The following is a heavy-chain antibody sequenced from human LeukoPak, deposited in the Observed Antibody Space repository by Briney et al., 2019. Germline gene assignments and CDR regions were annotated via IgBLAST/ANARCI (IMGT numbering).Heavy chain of an antibody. CDR2: ISGSGGST. CDR1: GFTFSSYA. CDR3: ARRIAGDGSHAFDI. Sequence: GGSLRLSCAASGFTFSSYAMSWVRQAPGKGLEWVSAISGSGGSTYYADSVKGRFTISRDNAKYSVYLQMNSLRAEDTAVYYCARRIAGDGSHAFDIWGQGTMVTVSS. D-gene: IGHD6-19*01. V-gene: IGHV3-23*01. J-gene: IGHJ3*02.